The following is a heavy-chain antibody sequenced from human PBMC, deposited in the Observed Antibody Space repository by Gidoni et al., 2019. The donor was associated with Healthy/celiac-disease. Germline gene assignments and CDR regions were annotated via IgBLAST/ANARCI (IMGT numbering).Heavy chain of an antibody. CDR2: ITPIFGKE. Sequence: QVQLVQSGAEVKKPGSSVKVSCKASGDTFSSYAISWVRQAPGQGLEWMGGITPIFGKENYAQKFQGRVTITADESTSTAYMELSSLRSEDTAVYYCARDLVKRSGMADYWGQGTLVTVSS. V-gene: IGHV1-69*01. D-gene: IGHD5-18*01. CDR1: GDTFSSYA. CDR3: ARDLVKRSGMADY. J-gene: IGHJ4*02.